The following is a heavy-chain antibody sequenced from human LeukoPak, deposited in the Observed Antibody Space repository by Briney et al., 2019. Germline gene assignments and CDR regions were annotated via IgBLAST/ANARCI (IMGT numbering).Heavy chain of an antibody. J-gene: IGHJ4*02. CDR2: ISCYGSNK. CDR3: AKDPGAWSGGSCSPFDS. CDR1: GFTFSSYG. Sequence: GESLRLSCAASGFTFSSYGMHWVRQAPGKGVEWVAAISCYGSNKYYADSVKGRFTISRDNFNNTMYLLMISLRAEAPAAHYCAKDPGAWSGGSCSPFDSWGQGTLVTVSS. D-gene: IGHD2-15*01. V-gene: IGHV3-30*18.